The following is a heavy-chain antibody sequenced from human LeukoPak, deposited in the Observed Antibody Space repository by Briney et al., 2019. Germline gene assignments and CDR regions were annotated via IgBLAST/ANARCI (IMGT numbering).Heavy chain of an antibody. CDR2: INHSGST. Sequence: PSETLSLTCAVYGGSFSGYYWSWIRQPPGKGLEWIGEINHSGSTNYNPSLKSRVTISVDTSKNQFSLKLSSVTAADTAVYYCASWGFGEFSSIDYWGQGTLVTVSS. CDR3: ASWGFGEFSSIDY. J-gene: IGHJ4*02. V-gene: IGHV4-34*01. D-gene: IGHD3-10*01. CDR1: GGSFSGYY.